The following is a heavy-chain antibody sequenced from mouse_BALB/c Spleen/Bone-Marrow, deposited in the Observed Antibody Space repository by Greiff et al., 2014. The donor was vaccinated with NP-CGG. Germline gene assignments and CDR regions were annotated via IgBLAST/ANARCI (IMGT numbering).Heavy chain of an antibody. V-gene: IGHV1S29*02. D-gene: IGHD1-1*01. CDR3: ARRGTTYYFDY. CDR1: GYTFTDYN. CDR2: IYPYNGGT. J-gene: IGHJ2*01. Sequence: EVQRVESGPELVKPGASVKISCKASGYTFTDYNMHWVKQSHGKSLEWIGYIYPYNGGTGYNQKFKSKATLTVDNSSSTAYMELRSLTSEDSAVYYCARRGTTYYFDYWGQGTTLTVSS.